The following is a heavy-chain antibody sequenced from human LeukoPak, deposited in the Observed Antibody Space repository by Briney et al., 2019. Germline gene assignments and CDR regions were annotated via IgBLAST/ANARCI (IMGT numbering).Heavy chain of an antibody. Sequence: SETLSLTCTVSGGSISSGNYYWSWIRQPPGKGLEWIGYIYYSGSTYYNPSLKSRVTISVDRSKNQFSLKLSSVTAADTAVYYCAREREDIVVVPAATWGQGTLVTVSS. CDR2: IYYSGST. J-gene: IGHJ4*02. V-gene: IGHV4-30-2*01. D-gene: IGHD2-2*01. CDR1: GGSISSGNYY. CDR3: AREREDIVVVPAAT.